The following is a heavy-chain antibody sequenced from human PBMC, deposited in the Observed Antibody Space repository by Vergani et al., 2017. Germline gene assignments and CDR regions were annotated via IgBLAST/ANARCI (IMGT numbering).Heavy chain of an antibody. Sequence: VQLVESGGGLVKPGGSLRLSCAASGLTFSSYSMNWVRQAPGKGLEWVSSISSSSSYIYYEDSVKGRFTISRDNAKNSLYLQMNSLRAEDTAVYYCAKRDCSSTSCYLYYYYGMDVWGQGTTVTVSS. J-gene: IGHJ6*02. V-gene: IGHV3-21*01. CDR3: AKRDCSSTSCYLYYYYGMDV. D-gene: IGHD2-2*01. CDR1: GLTFSSYS. CDR2: ISSSSSYI.